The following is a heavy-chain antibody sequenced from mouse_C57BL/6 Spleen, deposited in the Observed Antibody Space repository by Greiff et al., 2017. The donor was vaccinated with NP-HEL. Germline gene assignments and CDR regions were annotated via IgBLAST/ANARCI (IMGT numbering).Heavy chain of an antibody. Sequence: QVQLQQPGAELVKPGASVKLSCKASGYTFTSYWMHWVKQRPGQGLEWIGMIHPNSGSTNYNEKFKSKVTLTVDKSSSTAYMQLSSLTSEDSAVYYCARAGGQQPWFAYWGQGTLVAVSA. D-gene: IGHD6-1*01. CDR3: ARAGGQQPWFAY. V-gene: IGHV1-64*01. CDR2: IHPNSGST. J-gene: IGHJ3*01. CDR1: GYTFTSYW.